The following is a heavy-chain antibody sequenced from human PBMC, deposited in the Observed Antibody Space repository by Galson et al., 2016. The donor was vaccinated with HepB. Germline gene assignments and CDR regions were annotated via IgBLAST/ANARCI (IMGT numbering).Heavy chain of an antibody. V-gene: IGHV3-23*01. D-gene: IGHD3-3*01. CDR3: AKVKTGGDYDFWSLDY. Sequence: SLRLSCAASGFTFSSYAMSWVRQAPGKGLEWVSAISGSGGSTYYADSVKGRFTISRDNSKNTLYPQMNSLSAEDTAVYYCAKVKTGGDYDFWSLDYWGQGTLVTVSS. J-gene: IGHJ4*02. CDR1: GFTFSSYA. CDR2: ISGSGGST.